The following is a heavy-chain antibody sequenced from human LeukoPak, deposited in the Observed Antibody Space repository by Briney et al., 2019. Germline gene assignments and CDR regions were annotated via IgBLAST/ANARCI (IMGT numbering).Heavy chain of an antibody. D-gene: IGHD2-2*01. V-gene: IGHV4-59*01. CDR2: IYYSGST. CDR3: ARVEYCSSTSCRGYYGMDV. Sequence: SETQSLTCTVSGGSISSYYWSWIRQPPGKGLEWIGYIYYSGSTNYNPSLKSRVTISVDTSKNQFSLKLSSVTAADTAVHYCARVEYCSSTSCRGYYGMDVWGQGTTVTVSS. CDR1: GGSISSYY. J-gene: IGHJ6*02.